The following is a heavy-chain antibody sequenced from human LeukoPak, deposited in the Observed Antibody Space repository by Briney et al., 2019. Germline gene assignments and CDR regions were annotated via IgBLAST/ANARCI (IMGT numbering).Heavy chain of an antibody. CDR3: TLSQWLVTFDI. CDR2: SRNKANSYTT. D-gene: IGHD6-19*01. J-gene: IGHJ3*02. V-gene: IGHV3-72*01. CDR1: GFTFSDHY. Sequence: PGGSLRLSCATSGFTFSDHYMDWVRQAPGKGLEWVGRSRNKANSYTTQYAASVTGRFTISRDDSKNSLYLQINSLETEDTAVYYCTLSQWLVTFDIWGQGTMVSVSS.